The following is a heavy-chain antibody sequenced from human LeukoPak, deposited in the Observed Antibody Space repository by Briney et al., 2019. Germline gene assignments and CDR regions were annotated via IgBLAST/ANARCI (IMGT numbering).Heavy chain of an antibody. CDR3: ARVYYSNSYDYWYFDL. CDR1: GYSISSGYY. CDR2: IYHSGRT. V-gene: IGHV4-38-2*02. J-gene: IGHJ2*01. Sequence: SETLSPTCTVSGYSISSGYYWGWIRPPPGKGLEWIGSIYHSGRTFYNPSLKSRVTISVDTSKNQFSLKLTSVTAADTAVYYCARVYYSNSYDYWYFDLWGRGTLVTVSS. D-gene: IGHD6-13*01.